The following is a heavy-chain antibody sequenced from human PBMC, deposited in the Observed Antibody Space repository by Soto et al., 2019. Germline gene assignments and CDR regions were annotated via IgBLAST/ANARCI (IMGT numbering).Heavy chain of an antibody. CDR1: GFTFSSYE. J-gene: IGHJ4*02. CDR3: ARDEEYRPFDY. V-gene: IGHV3-48*03. Sequence: LGLSCAASGFTFSSYEMNWVRQAPGKGLEWVSYISSSGSTIYYADSVKGRFTISRDNAKNSLYLQMNSLRAEDTAVYYCARDEEYRPFDYWGPGTLVTVSS. CDR2: ISSSGSTI. D-gene: IGHD3-16*02.